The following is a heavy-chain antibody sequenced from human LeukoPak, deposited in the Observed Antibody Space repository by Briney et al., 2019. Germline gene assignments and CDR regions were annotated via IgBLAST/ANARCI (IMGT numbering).Heavy chain of an antibody. J-gene: IGHJ4*02. V-gene: IGHV1-2*02. D-gene: IGHD3-10*01. CDR2: INPNSGGT. Sequence: ASVKVSFKASGYTFTGYYMHWVRQAPGQGLEWMGWINPNSGGTNYAQKFQGRVTMTRDTSISTAYMELSRLRSDDTAVYYCARDPPPYYYGSGKYDYWGQGTLVTVSS. CDR1: GYTFTGYY. CDR3: ARDPPPYYYGSGKYDY.